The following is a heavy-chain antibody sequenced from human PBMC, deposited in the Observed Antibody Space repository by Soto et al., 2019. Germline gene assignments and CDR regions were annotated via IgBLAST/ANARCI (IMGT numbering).Heavy chain of an antibody. CDR1: GDTFTSYD. D-gene: IGHD5-18*01. J-gene: IGHJ6*03. Sequence: TSVKASCKAPGDTFTSYDMNWVRQATGQGLEWMGWMNPNSGNTGYAQKFQGRVTMTRNTSISTAYTELSSLRSGDTAVYYCARRGYSYGFGFYYYYMDVWGKGTTVTVSS. V-gene: IGHV1-8*01. CDR2: MNPNSGNT. CDR3: ARRGYSYGFGFYYYYMDV.